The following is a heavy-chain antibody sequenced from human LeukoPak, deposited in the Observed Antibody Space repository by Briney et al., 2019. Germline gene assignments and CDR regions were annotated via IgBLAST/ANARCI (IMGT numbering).Heavy chain of an antibody. CDR2: IYHSGST. CDR3: ARHVVGVLGAAADFXX. J-gene: IGHJ4*02. D-gene: IGHD6-13*01. CDR1: GYSISSGYY. V-gene: IGHV4-38-2*01. Sequence: SETLSLTCAVSGYSISSGYYWGWIRQPPGKGLEWIGSIYHSGSTYYNPSLKSRVTISVDTSKNQFSLKLSSVTAADTAVYYCARHVVGVLGAAADFXXWGXGTLVT.